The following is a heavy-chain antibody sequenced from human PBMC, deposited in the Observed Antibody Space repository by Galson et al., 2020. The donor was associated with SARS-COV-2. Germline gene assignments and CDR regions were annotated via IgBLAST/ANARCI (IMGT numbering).Heavy chain of an antibody. D-gene: IGHD6-13*01. CDR2: LYYTGQTP. Sequence: SENLSLKCTVSGGSIASYYGSWVRPPPGKGLAWIGSLYYTGQTPKSNPSLSSRVTLSMAAYTNQFSLKLTSVTAADTAIYYCARGDYSSSHFPYYYMDVWGQGTTVTVSS. J-gene: IGHJ6*03. CDR3: ARGDYSSSHFPYYYMDV. CDR1: GGSIASYY. V-gene: IGHV4-59*01.